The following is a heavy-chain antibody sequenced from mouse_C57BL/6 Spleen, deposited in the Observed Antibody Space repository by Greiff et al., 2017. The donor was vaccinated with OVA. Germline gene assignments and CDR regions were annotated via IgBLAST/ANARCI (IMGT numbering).Heavy chain of an antibody. V-gene: IGHV3-6*01. CDR2: ISYDGSN. CDR3: ARYFDV. CDR1: GYSITSGYY. J-gene: IGHJ1*03. Sequence: EVKVEESGPGLVKPSQSLSLTCSVTGYSITSGYYWNWIRQFPGNKLEWMGYISYDGSNNYNPSLKNRISITRDTSKNQFFLKLNSVTTEDTATYYCARYFDVWGTGTTVTVSS.